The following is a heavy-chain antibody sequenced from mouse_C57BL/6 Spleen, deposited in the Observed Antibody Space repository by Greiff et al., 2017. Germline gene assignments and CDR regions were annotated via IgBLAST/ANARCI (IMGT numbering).Heavy chain of an antibody. D-gene: IGHD1-1*01. CDR2: IYPSDSET. V-gene: IGHV1-61*01. CDR3: ARSGSSYEGYFDY. J-gene: IGHJ2*01. CDR1: GYTFTSYW. Sequence: VQLQQPGAELVRPGSSVKLSCKASGYTFTSYWMDWVKQRPGQVLEWIGNIYPSDSETHYNQKFKDKATLTVDKSSSTAYMQLSSLTSEDSAVYYCARSGSSYEGYFDYWGQGTTLTVSS.